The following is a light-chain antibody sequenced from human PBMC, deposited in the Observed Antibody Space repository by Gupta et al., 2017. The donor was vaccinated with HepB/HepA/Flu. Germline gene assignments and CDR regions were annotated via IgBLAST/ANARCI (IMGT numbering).Light chain of an antibody. CDR1: QSVATY. Sequence: DLQMTQPPPSLSASVGDRVTITCRAGQSVATYLHWYQQETGKAPKLLIYGASTSQSAVRPRSSGSGSGTDFTLTISMLQPEDFAISYCQWRVSTPYTFGEGTKMEIK. V-gene: IGKV1-39*01. CDR3: QWRVSTPYT. CDR2: GAS. J-gene: IGKJ2*01.